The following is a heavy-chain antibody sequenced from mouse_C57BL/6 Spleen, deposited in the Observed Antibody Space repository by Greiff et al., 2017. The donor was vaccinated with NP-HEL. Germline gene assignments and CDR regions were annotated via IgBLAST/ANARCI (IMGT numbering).Heavy chain of an antibody. J-gene: IGHJ2*01. CDR3: ARSGAYYGSSYDY. Sequence: VHVKQSGPELVKPGASVKISCKASGYSFTGYYMNWVKQSPEKSLEWIGEINPSTGGTTYNQKFKAKATLTVDKSSSTAYMQLKSLTSEDSAVYYCARSGAYYGSSYDYWGQGTTLTVSS. V-gene: IGHV1-42*01. CDR2: INPSTGGT. CDR1: GYSFTGYY. D-gene: IGHD1-1*01.